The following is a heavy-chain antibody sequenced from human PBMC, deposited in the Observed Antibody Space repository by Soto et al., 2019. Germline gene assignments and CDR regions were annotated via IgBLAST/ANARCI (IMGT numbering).Heavy chain of an antibody. CDR1: GGSISNYC. V-gene: IGHV4-59*01. CDR2: IYYGGST. CDR3: ARVGIAVAGTAYYYYGMDV. Sequence: SETLSLTCTVSGGSISNYCGSWIRQPPGKGLEWIGYIYYGGSTNYNPSLKSRVTISVDTSKNQFSLKLSSVTAADTAVYYCARVGIAVAGTAYYYYGMDVWGQGTTVTVSS. D-gene: IGHD6-19*01. J-gene: IGHJ6*02.